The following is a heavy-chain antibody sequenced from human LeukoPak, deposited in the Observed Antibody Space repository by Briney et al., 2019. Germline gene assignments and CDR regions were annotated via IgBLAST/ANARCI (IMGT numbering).Heavy chain of an antibody. CDR2: IHGSGST. CDR3: ARSAVTNDFQH. V-gene: IGHV4-4*07. CDR1: GGSTSGYF. Sequence: PSETLSLTCTVSGGSTSGYFWSWVRQPAGGGLEWKGRIHGSGSTNFNPSLNSRVTLSIDMSKNKIYMKLSSVTAADTAVYYCARSAVTNDFQHWGQGTLVTVSS. D-gene: IGHD2-8*01. J-gene: IGHJ1*01.